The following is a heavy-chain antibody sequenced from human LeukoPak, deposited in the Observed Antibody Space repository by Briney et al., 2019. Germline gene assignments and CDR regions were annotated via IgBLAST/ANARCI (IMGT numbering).Heavy chain of an antibody. CDR1: GYTFTGYY. CDR2: INPNSGGT. J-gene: IGHJ4*02. D-gene: IGHD6-6*01. V-gene: IGHV1-2*02. Sequence: ASVKVSCKASGYTFTGYYMHWVRPAPGQGLEWMGWINPNSGGTNYAQKFQGRVTMTRDTSISTAYMELSRLRSDDTAVYYCARDIAARPGGADYWGQGTLVTVSS. CDR3: ARDIAARPGGADY.